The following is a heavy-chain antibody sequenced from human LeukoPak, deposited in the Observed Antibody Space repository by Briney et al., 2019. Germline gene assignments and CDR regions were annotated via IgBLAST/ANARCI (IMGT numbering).Heavy chain of an antibody. D-gene: IGHD2-15*01. V-gene: IGHV3-23*01. CDR3: AKVGAAATGFPFDY. J-gene: IGHJ4*02. CDR1: GFTFISYA. Sequence: GGSLRLSXAASGFTFISYAMSWVRQAPGKGLEWVSAISGSGGSTYYADSVKGRFTISRDNSKNTLYLQMNSLRAEDTAVYYCAKVGAAATGFPFDYWGQGTLVTVSS. CDR2: ISGSGGST.